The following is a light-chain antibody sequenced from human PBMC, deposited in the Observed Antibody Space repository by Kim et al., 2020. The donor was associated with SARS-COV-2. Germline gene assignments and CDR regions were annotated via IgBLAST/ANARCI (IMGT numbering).Light chain of an antibody. Sequence: DIQMTQSPSTVSAFVGDRVTMTCRASQSVDGWLAWYLQKPGKAPRLLIYQASKLASGVPSRFRGSGSGTDFTLTVSNLQSDDSAVYYCKQYETYWTFGPGTKLEI. CDR3: KQYETYWT. V-gene: IGKV1-5*03. CDR1: QSVDGW. CDR2: QAS. J-gene: IGKJ1*01.